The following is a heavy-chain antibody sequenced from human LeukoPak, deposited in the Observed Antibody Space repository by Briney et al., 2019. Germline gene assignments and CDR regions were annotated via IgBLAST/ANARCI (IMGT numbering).Heavy chain of an antibody. CDR2: IKQDGSEK. CDR3: ELDAFDI. J-gene: IGHJ3*02. Sequence: GGSLRLSCAASGFTFSGYWMSWVRQAPGKGLEWVANIKQDGSEKYYVDSVKGRFTISRDNAKNSLYLQMNSLRAEDTAVYYCELDAFDIWGQGTMVTVSS. D-gene: IGHD1-7*01. V-gene: IGHV3-7*03. CDR1: GFTFSGYW.